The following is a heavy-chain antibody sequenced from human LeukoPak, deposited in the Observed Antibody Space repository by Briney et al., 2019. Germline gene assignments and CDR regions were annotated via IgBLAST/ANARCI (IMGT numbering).Heavy chain of an antibody. CDR2: ISGSGGST. V-gene: IGHV3-23*01. CDR1: GFTFSSYG. J-gene: IGHJ4*02. D-gene: IGHD3-9*01. CDR3: AKDGEYYDILTGYSSFDY. Sequence: GGSLRLSCAASGFTFSSYGMSWVRPAPGKGLEWVSAISGSGGSTYYADSVKGRFTISRDNPKNTLYLQMNSLRAEDTAVYYCAKDGEYYDILTGYSSFDYWGQGTLVTVSS.